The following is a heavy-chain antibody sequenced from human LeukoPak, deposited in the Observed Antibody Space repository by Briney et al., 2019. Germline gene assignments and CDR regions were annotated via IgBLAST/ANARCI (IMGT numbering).Heavy chain of an antibody. Sequence: GGSLRLSCATSGVTLSSFWMHWVRQAPGKGLEWVSRIKSDGTSANYADSVKGRFTISRDNSENTLYVQMNSLRAEDTATYYCAKGSSSSRPYHFDYWGQGTLVTVSS. V-gene: IGHV3-74*01. J-gene: IGHJ4*02. CDR3: AKGSSSSRPYHFDY. D-gene: IGHD6-6*01. CDR2: IKSDGTSA. CDR1: GVTLSSFW.